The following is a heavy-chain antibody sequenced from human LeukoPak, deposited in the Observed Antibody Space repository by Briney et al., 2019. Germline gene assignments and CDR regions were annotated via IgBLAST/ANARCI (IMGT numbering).Heavy chain of an antibody. Sequence: ASETLSLTCTVSGGSISSSSYYWGWIRQPPGKGLEWIGSFYYSGSTYYNPSLKSRVTISVDTSKNQFSLKLSSVAAADTAVYYCARHVRAVAGTAGSAFDIWGQGTMVTVSS. CDR1: GGSISSSSYY. D-gene: IGHD6-19*01. J-gene: IGHJ3*02. CDR3: ARHVRAVAGTAGSAFDI. V-gene: IGHV4-39*01. CDR2: FYYSGST.